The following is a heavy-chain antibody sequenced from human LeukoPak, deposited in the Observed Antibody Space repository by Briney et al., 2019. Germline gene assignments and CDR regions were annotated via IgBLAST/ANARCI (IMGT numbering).Heavy chain of an antibody. CDR3: ARWELGYSSSPFDY. CDR2: INPNSGGT. D-gene: IGHD6-13*01. J-gene: IGHJ4*02. Sequence: ASVKVSCNGAGYTFTGYYMHWVRQAPGPGLGWMGRINPNSGGTNYAQEFQGRVTMTRDTSISTAYMELSRLRSDDTAVYYCARWELGYSSSPFDYWAQGTLVTVSS. V-gene: IGHV1-2*06. CDR1: GYTFTGYY.